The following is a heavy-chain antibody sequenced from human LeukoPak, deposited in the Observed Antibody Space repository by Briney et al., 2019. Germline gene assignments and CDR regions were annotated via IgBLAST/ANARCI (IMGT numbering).Heavy chain of an antibody. Sequence: SETLSLTCAVYGGSFSGYYWSWIRQPPGKGLEWIGEINHSGSTNYNPSLKSRVTISVDTSKNQFSLKLSSVTAADTAVYYCARGIGSSYYYYYMDVWGKGTTVTVSS. CDR3: ARGIGSSYYYYYMDV. CDR1: GGSFSGYY. J-gene: IGHJ6*03. D-gene: IGHD6-13*01. CDR2: INHSGST. V-gene: IGHV4-34*01.